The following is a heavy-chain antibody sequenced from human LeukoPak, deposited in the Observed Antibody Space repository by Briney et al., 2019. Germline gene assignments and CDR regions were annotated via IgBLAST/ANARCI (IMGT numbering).Heavy chain of an antibody. J-gene: IGHJ4*02. CDR1: GYTFTSYY. V-gene: IGHV1-2*02. CDR3: ARLGIAVTAVDF. CDR2: INPNSGGT. D-gene: IGHD6-19*01. Sequence: GAPVKVSCKASGYTFTSYYIHWVRQAPGQGLEWMGWINPNSGGTNYAQKFQGRVTMTGDTSISTAYMELSRLRSDDTAVYYCARLGIAVTAVDFWGQGTLVTVSS.